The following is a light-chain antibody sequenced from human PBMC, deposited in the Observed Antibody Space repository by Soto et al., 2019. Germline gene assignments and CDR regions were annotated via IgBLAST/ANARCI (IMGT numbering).Light chain of an antibody. CDR1: QGSSNY. Sequence: DIQMTQSPSSLSASVGDRVTITCRASQGSSNYLAWYQQKPGKVPELLIYAASTLQSGVTSWFSGSGSRTDVTPTISSLQPEDVATYYCQQYNHAPTFGGGPKVEIK. V-gene: IGKV1-27*01. J-gene: IGKJ4*01. CDR2: AAS. CDR3: QQYNHAPT.